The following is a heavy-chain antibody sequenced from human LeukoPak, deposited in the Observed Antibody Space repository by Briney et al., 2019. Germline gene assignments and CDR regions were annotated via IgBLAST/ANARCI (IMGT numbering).Heavy chain of an antibody. CDR3: ARGSRSSSWYYFDY. V-gene: IGHV1-8*01. CDR1: AYTFTSYD. J-gene: IGHJ4*02. Sequence: WASVKLSCKASAYTFTSYDINWVRHAPGQGLEWKGWMNPNSANTGYAQKFQGRVTMTRNTSISTAYMELSSLRSEDTAVYYCARGSRSSSWYYFDYLGQGTLVTVSS. D-gene: IGHD6-13*01. CDR2: MNPNSANT.